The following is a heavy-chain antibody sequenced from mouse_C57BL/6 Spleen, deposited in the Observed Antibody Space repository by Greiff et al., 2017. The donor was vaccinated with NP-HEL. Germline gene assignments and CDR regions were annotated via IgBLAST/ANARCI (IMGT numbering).Heavy chain of an antibody. CDR1: GYSFTGYY. Sequence: EVQLQQSGPELVKPGASVKISCKASGYSFTGYYMNWVKQSPEKSLEWIGEINPSTGGTTYNQKFKAKATLTVDKSSSTAYMQLKSLTSEDSAVYYCARSGGYKAMDYWGQGTSVTVSS. CDR3: ARSGGYKAMDY. D-gene: IGHD1-1*02. J-gene: IGHJ4*01. CDR2: INPSTGGT. V-gene: IGHV1-42*01.